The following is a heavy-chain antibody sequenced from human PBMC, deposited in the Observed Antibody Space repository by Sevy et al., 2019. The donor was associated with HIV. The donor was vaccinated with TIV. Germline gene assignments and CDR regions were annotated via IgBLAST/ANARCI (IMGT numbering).Heavy chain of an antibody. Sequence: SETLSLTCTVSGGSISSGSYYWSWIRQPAGKGLEWIGRIYTSGSTNYNPSLKSRVTISVDTSKNQFSLKLSSVTAADTAVYYCAGGRYSSSWYRSSNWFDPWGQGTLVTVSS. CDR1: GGSISSGSYY. D-gene: IGHD6-13*01. J-gene: IGHJ5*02. V-gene: IGHV4-61*02. CDR2: IYTSGST. CDR3: AGGRYSSSWYRSSNWFDP.